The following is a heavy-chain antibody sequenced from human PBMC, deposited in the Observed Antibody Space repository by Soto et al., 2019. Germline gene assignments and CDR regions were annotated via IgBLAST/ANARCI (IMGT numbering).Heavy chain of an antibody. CDR3: ARDREYNWNYNWFDP. V-gene: IGHV1-18*01. CDR2: ISTYNGNT. J-gene: IGHJ5*02. Sequence: QVQLVQSGAEVKKPGASVKVSCKASGYTFTSYGISWVRQAPGQGLEWMGWISTYNGNTNFTQKLQGRVTMTTDTSTITAYMELRSLRSDDTAVYYCARDREYNWNYNWFDPWGQGTLVTVSS. D-gene: IGHD1-7*01. CDR1: GYTFTSYG.